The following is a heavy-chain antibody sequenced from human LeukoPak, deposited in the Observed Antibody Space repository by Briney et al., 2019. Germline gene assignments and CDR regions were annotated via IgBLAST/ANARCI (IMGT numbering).Heavy chain of an antibody. CDR1: GGTFSSYA. CDR2: IIPILGIA. CDR3: ARDITSSSWYEFAYYYYGMDV. J-gene: IGHJ6*02. Sequence: GASVKVSCKASGGTFSSYAISWVRQAPGQGLEWMGRIIPILGIANYAQKFQGRVTITADKSTSTAYMELSSLRSEDTAVYYCARDITSSSWYEFAYYYYGMDVWGQGTTVTVSS. V-gene: IGHV1-69*04. D-gene: IGHD6-13*01.